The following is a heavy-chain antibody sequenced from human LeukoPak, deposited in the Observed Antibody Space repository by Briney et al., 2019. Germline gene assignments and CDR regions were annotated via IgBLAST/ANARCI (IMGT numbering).Heavy chain of an antibody. CDR1: GFTFSSYG. CDR3: ARRVGYSGYEYYFDY. Sequence: GSLRLSCAASGFTFSSYGMHWVRQAPGKGLEWVAVISYDGSNKYYADSVKGRFTISRDNSKNTLYLQMNSLRAEDTAVYYCARRVGYSGYEYYFDYWGQGTLVTVSS. D-gene: IGHD5-12*01. V-gene: IGHV3-30*03. J-gene: IGHJ4*02. CDR2: ISYDGSNK.